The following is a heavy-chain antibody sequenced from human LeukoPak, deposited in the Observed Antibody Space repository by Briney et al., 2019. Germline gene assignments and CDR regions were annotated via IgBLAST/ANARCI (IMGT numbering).Heavy chain of an antibody. CDR3: ARAAPTRTLIGSGADY. CDR2: ISSSGSTI. Sequence: GGSLRLSCAASGFTFSYYYMSWIRQAPGKGLEWVSYISSSGSTIYYADSVKGRFTISRDNAKNSLYLQMNSLRAEDTAVYYCARAAPTRTLIGSGADYWGQGTLVTVSS. D-gene: IGHD3-22*01. V-gene: IGHV3-11*04. J-gene: IGHJ4*02. CDR1: GFTFSYYY.